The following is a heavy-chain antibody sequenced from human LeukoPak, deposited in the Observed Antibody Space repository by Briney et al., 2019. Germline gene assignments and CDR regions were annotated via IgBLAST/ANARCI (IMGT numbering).Heavy chain of an antibody. V-gene: IGHV3-23*01. CDR3: ARVPSTTVTTPYFDY. CDR2: ISGSGGST. Sequence: GGSLRLSCAASGFTFSSYAMSWVRQAPGKGLEWVSAISGSGGSTYYADSVKGRFTISRDNSKNTLYLQMNSLRAEDTAVYYCARVPSTTVTTPYFDYWGQGTLVTVSS. J-gene: IGHJ4*02. CDR1: GFTFSSYA. D-gene: IGHD4-17*01.